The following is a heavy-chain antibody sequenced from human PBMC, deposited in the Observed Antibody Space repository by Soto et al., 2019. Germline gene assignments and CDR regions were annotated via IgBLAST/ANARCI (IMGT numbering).Heavy chain of an antibody. D-gene: IGHD3-10*01. J-gene: IGHJ4*02. CDR1: GFIFNSYA. CDR2: LTSTGGT. V-gene: IGHV3-23*01. Sequence: PGGSLRLSCGASGFIFNSYAMSWVRQAPGKGLEWVSTLTSTGGTYYADSVKGWFPISRDNSKNTLYLQMNNLRAEDTAVYYCAKDGDLYSGYFDYWGQGTLVTV. CDR3: AKDGDLYSGYFDY.